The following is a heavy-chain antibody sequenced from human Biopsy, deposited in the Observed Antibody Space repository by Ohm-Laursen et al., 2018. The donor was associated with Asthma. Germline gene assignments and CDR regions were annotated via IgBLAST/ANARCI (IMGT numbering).Heavy chain of an antibody. CDR1: GGTFNTYV. Sequence: GSSVKVSCKSLGGTFNTYVIGWVRQAPGQGLEWVGGINSVFGTTTYPQKFQDRVTITADDSTSTAYMELSSLRSEDTAVYYCARKAGSCISRTCYSLDFWGQGTLVTVSS. J-gene: IGHJ4*02. V-gene: IGHV1-69*01. CDR2: INSVFGTT. CDR3: ARKAGSCISRTCYSLDF. D-gene: IGHD2-2*01.